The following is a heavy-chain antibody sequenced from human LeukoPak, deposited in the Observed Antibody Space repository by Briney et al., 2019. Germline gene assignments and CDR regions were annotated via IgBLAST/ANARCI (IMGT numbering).Heavy chain of an antibody. J-gene: IGHJ6*02. D-gene: IGHD3-10*01. CDR2: ISDSSTLT. V-gene: IGHV3-48*02. CDR3: AKVIRGGYGMDV. Sequence: PGGSLRLSCAASGFTFSDYSMNWVRQAPGKGLEWVSYISDSSTLTDYADSVKGRFTISRDNAQNSLSLQLSSLRDEDTAVYFCAKVIRGGYGMDVWGQGATVTVTS. CDR1: GFTFSDYS.